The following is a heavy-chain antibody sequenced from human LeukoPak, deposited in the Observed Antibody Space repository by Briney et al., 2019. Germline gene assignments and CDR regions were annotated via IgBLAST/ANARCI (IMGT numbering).Heavy chain of an antibody. CDR3: ARAAAGNRGWGWYYFDY. D-gene: IGHD6-13*01. CDR1: GFTFSSYS. Sequence: PGGSLRLSCADSGFTFSSYSMNWVRQAPGKGLEWVSSISSSSSDIYYADSVKGRFTISRDNAKNSLFLQMNNLRAEDTAVYYCARAAAGNRGWGWYYFDYWGQGTLVSVSS. V-gene: IGHV3-21*01. CDR2: ISSSSSDI. J-gene: IGHJ4*02.